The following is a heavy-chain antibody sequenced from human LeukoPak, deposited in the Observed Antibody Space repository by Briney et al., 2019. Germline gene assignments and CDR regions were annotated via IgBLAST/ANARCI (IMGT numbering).Heavy chain of an antibody. CDR2: MNPNSGNT. Sequence: ASVKVSCKASGYTFTSYDINWVRQATGQGLEWMGWMNPNSGNTGYAQKFQGRVTMTRNTSISTAYMELSSLRSEDTAVYYCARRRQWLVQGAFGIWGQGTMVTVSS. D-gene: IGHD6-19*01. CDR1: GYTFTSYD. V-gene: IGHV1-8*01. CDR3: ARRRQWLVQGAFGI. J-gene: IGHJ3*02.